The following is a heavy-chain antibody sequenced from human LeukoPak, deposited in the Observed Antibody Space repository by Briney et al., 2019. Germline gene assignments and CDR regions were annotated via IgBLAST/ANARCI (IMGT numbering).Heavy chain of an antibody. CDR1: GFTFGSYA. CDR2: ISGSGGST. V-gene: IGHV3-23*01. Sequence: GGSLRLSCAASGFTFGSYAMSWVRQAPGKGLEWVSAISGSGGSTYYADSVKGRFTISRDDARNSLFLEMNRLTAEDMAVYYCVRDFMAMGGTTAYLHYWGQGTLVTVSS. CDR3: VRDFMAMGGTTAYLHY. J-gene: IGHJ1*01. D-gene: IGHD1-26*01.